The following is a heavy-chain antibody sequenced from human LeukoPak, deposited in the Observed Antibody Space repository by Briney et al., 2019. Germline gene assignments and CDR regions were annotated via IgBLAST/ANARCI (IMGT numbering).Heavy chain of an antibody. Sequence: ASVTVSCKASGYTFTGYYMHWVRQAPGQGLEWMGWINPNSGGTNYAQKFQGRVTMTRDTSISTAYMELSRVRSDDTAVYYCARGLSGSGSYYDYGMDVWGQGTTVTVSS. V-gene: IGHV1-2*02. D-gene: IGHD3-10*01. CDR1: GYTFTGYY. CDR2: INPNSGGT. J-gene: IGHJ6*02. CDR3: ARGLSGSGSYYDYGMDV.